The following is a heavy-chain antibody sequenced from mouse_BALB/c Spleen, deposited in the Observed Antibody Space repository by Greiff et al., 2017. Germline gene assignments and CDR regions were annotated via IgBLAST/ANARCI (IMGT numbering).Heavy chain of an antibody. CDR1: GFTFSSYA. V-gene: IGHV5-9-4*01. CDR3: ARDPLGGYAMDY. CDR2: ISSGGSYT. Sequence: EVKVVESGGGLVKPGGSLKLSCAASGFTFSSYAMSWVRQSPEKRLEWVAEISSGGSYTYYPDTVTGRFTISRDNAKNTLYLEMSSLRSEDTAMYYCARDPLGGYAMDYWGQGTSVTVSS. J-gene: IGHJ4*01.